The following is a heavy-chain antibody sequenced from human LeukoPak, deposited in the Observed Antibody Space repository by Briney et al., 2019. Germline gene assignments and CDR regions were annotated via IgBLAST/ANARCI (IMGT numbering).Heavy chain of an antibody. CDR1: GYTLTELS. Sequence: ASVKVSCKVSGYTLTELSMHWVRQAPGKGLEWMGGFDPEDGETIYAQKFQGRVTMTEDTSTDTAYMELSSLRSEDTAVYYCATCRDGYNSKDYWGQGTLVTVSS. D-gene: IGHD5-24*01. J-gene: IGHJ4*02. CDR3: ATCRDGYNSKDY. CDR2: FDPEDGET. V-gene: IGHV1-24*01.